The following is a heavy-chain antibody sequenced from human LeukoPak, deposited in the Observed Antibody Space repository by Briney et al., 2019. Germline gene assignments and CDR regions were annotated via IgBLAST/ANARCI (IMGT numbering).Heavy chain of an antibody. V-gene: IGHV3-7*01. J-gene: IGHJ3*02. CDR1: GFTFSNYW. Sequence: PGGSLRLSCAASGFTFSNYWMSWVRQAPGKGLDWVAKINEGGSEKHYVDSVKGRFTISRDTSKNTLYLEMNSLRDEDTAVYYCARDSGGSPFDIWGQGTMVTVSS. CDR2: INEGGSEK. CDR3: ARDSGGSPFDI. D-gene: IGHD1-26*01.